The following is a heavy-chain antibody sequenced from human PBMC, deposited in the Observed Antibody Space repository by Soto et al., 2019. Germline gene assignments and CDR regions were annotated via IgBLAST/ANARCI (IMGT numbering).Heavy chain of an antibody. CDR3: ARKVLRSGYRTLNFDY. V-gene: IGHV4-34*01. CDR1: GGSFSGYY. D-gene: IGHD3-22*01. J-gene: IGHJ4*02. Sequence: QVQLQQWGAGLLKPSETLSLTCAVYGGSFSGYYWSWIRQPPGKGLEWIGEINHSGSTNYNPSLKSRVTIAXXTXKXQFSLKLSSVTAADTAVYYCARKVLRSGYRTLNFDYWGQGTLVTVSS. CDR2: INHSGST.